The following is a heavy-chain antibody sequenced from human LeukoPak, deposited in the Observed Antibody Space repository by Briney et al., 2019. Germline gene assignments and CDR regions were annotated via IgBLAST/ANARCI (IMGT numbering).Heavy chain of an antibody. CDR3: ASGSRWSGILEY. D-gene: IGHD3-3*01. CDR2: IRQDGSEI. V-gene: IGHV3-7*01. J-gene: IGHJ4*02. Sequence: PGGSLRLSCVDSGFTFSSYWMSWVRQAPGKGLEWVANIRQDGSEIYYGDSVRGRFTISRDNAKNSLYLQMNSLRAEDTAVYYCASGSRWSGILEYWGQGTLVIVSS. CDR1: GFTFSSYW.